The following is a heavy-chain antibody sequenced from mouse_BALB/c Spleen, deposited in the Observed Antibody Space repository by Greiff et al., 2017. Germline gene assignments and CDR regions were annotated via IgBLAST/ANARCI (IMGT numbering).Heavy chain of an antibody. CDR2: INPGSGGT. J-gene: IGHJ1*01. CDR3: ARRGYGSSYRYFDV. Sequence: QVQLKESGAELVRPGTSVKVSCKASGYAFTNYLIEWVKQRPGQGLEWIGVINPGSGGTNYNEKFKGKATLTADKSSSTAYMQLSSLTSDDSAVYFCARRGYGSSYRYFDVWGAGTTVTVSS. CDR1: GYAFTNYL. V-gene: IGHV1-54*01. D-gene: IGHD1-1*01.